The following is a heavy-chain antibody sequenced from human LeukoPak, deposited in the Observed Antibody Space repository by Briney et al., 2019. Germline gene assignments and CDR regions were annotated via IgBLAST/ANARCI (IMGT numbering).Heavy chain of an antibody. D-gene: IGHD5-18*01. CDR1: GFTVSSNY. V-gene: IGHV3-53*04. Sequence: GGSLRLSCAASGFTVSSNYMSWVRQAPGKGLEWVSVIYSGGSTYYADSVKGRFTTSRHNSKNTLYLQMNSLRAEDTAVYYCARVAAMAYDYWGQGTLVTVSS. CDR2: IYSGGST. J-gene: IGHJ4*02. CDR3: ARVAAMAYDY.